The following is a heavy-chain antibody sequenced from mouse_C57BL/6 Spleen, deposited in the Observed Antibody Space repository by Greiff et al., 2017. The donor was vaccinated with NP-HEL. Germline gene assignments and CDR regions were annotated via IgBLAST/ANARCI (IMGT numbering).Heavy chain of an antibody. CDR2: IDPSDSYT. CDR1: GYTFTSYW. V-gene: IGHV1-69*01. Sequence: QVQLQQPGAELVMPGASVKLSCKASGYTFTSYWMHWVKQRPGQGLEWIGEIDPSDSYTNYNQKFKGKSTLTVDKSSSTAYMQLSSLTSEDSAVYYCARKLSLYGESMDYWGQGTSVTVSS. J-gene: IGHJ4*01. D-gene: IGHD1-1*01. CDR3: ARKLSLYGESMDY.